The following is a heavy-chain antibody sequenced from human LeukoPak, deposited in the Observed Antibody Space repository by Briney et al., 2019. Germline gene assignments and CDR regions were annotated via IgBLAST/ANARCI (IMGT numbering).Heavy chain of an antibody. CDR1: GGSFTFTSHA. Sequence: ASVKVSCKASGGSFTFTSHAISWVRQAPGQGLEWMGGLIPIYGSANYAQKFQGRVTITSDESTRTVFMELSSLRPEDSAVYYCAGFFYDNSGDAFDIWGQGTMVTVSS. V-gene: IGHV1-69*13. D-gene: IGHD3-22*01. J-gene: IGHJ3*02. CDR2: LIPIYGSA. CDR3: AGFFYDNSGDAFDI.